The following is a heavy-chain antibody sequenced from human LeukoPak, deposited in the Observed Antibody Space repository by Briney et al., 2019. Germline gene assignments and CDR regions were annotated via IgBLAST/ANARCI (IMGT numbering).Heavy chain of an antibody. CDR3: ARAPYSSSWYGGEGWFDP. Sequence: PSETPSLTCTVSGGSISSYYWSWIRQPAGKGLEWIGRIYTSGSTNYNPSLKSRVTMSVDTSKNQSSLKLSSVTAADTAVYYCARAPYSSSWYGGEGWFDPWGQGTLVTVSS. CDR2: IYTSGST. J-gene: IGHJ5*02. D-gene: IGHD6-13*01. V-gene: IGHV4-4*07. CDR1: GGSISSYY.